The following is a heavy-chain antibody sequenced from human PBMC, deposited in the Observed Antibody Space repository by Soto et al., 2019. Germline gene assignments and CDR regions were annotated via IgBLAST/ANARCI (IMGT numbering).Heavy chain of an antibody. CDR2: MNPNSGNT. D-gene: IGHD4-17*01. Sequence: ASVKVSCKASGYTFTSYDINWVRQATGQGLEWMGWMNPNSGNTGYAQKFQGRVTMTRNTSISTAYMELSSLRSEDTAVYYCAKPEDYGDYVLEYWYFDLWGRGTLVTVSS. CDR3: AKPEDYGDYVLEYWYFDL. CDR1: GYTFTSYD. V-gene: IGHV1-8*01. J-gene: IGHJ2*01.